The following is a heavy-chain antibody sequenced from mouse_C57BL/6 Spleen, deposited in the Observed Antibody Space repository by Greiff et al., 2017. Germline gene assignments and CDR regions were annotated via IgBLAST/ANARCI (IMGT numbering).Heavy chain of an antibody. V-gene: IGHV1-64*01. Sequence: VQLKQPGAELVKPGASVKLSCKASGYTFTSYWMHWVQQRPGQGLEWIGMIHPNSGSTTYNEKFKSKATLTVDKSSSTAYMQLSRLTSEDSAVYYWARSGPLYDSSSYWYFDVWGTGTTVTVAS. CDR3: ARSGPLYDSSSYWYFDV. CDR1: GYTFTSYW. J-gene: IGHJ1*03. D-gene: IGHD1-1*01. CDR2: IHPNSGST.